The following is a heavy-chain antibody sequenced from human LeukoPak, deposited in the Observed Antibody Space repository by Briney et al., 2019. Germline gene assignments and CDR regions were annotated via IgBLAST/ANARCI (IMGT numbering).Heavy chain of an antibody. Sequence: PSETLSLTCTVSGGSISGYYWSWIRQPPGEGLEWIGYIYYSGSINYNSSLKSRVAISVDTSRNQFSLKLSSMTAADTAVYYCVRNTLGHYDAFDIWGQGTMVTVSS. V-gene: IGHV4-59*01. J-gene: IGHJ3*02. CDR2: IYYSGSI. CDR3: VRNTLGHYDAFDI. D-gene: IGHD1/OR15-1a*01. CDR1: GGSISGYY.